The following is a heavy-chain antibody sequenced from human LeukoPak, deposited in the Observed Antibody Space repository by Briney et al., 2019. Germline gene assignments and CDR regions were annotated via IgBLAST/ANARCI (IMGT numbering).Heavy chain of an antibody. CDR3: AKEPYSGSQLLDY. J-gene: IGHJ4*02. V-gene: IGHV3-23*01. D-gene: IGHD1-26*01. CDR1: GFTFSSHA. CDR2: ISDSGDTT. Sequence: GGSLRLSCAASGFTFSSHAMSWVRQAPGKGLEWVSGISDSGDTTYYADSVKGRLTISRDNSKNTLYLQMNSLRAEDTAVYYCAKEPYSGSQLLDYWGQGTLVTVSS.